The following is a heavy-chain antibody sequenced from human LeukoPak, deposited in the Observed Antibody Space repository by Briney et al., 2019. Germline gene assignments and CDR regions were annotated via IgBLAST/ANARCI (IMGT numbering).Heavy chain of an antibody. Sequence: PSETLSLTCTVSGGSISSYYWSWIRQPAGKGLEWIGRIYASGSTNYNPSLKSRVTMSVDTSKSQFSLKLISVTAVDTAVYYCARDPRGIVGANHNWFDPWGLGTLVTVSS. CDR3: ARDPRGIVGANHNWFDP. D-gene: IGHD1-26*01. V-gene: IGHV4-4*07. CDR1: GGSISSYY. CDR2: IYASGST. J-gene: IGHJ5*02.